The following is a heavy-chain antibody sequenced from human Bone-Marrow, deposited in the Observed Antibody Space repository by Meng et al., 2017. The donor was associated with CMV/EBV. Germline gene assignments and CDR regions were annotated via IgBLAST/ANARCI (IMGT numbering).Heavy chain of an antibody. CDR1: GGTFSSYA. V-gene: IGHV1-69*05. Sequence: SVKVSCKASGGTFSSYAISWVRQAPGQGLEWMGGIIPIFGTANYAQKFQGRVTITTDESTSTAYMELSSLRSEDTAVYYCARVLKGYCSSTSCYTLGYWGQGHLVNVSS. J-gene: IGHJ4*02. CDR3: ARVLKGYCSSTSCYTLGY. D-gene: IGHD2-2*02. CDR2: IIPIFGTA.